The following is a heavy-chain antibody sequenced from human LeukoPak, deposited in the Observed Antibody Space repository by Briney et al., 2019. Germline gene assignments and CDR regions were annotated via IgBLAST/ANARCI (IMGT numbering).Heavy chain of an antibody. J-gene: IGHJ5*02. CDR1: GGSISSYY. Sequence: SETLSLTCTVSGGSISSYYWSWIRQPPGKGLEWIGYISYSGSTTYNPSLKSRVTISLDTSKNQFSLKLSSVTAADTAVYYCASSPNYDFWSSYPNWFDPWGQGTLVTVSS. CDR2: ISYSGST. D-gene: IGHD3-3*01. V-gene: IGHV4-59*01. CDR3: ASSPNYDFWSSYPNWFDP.